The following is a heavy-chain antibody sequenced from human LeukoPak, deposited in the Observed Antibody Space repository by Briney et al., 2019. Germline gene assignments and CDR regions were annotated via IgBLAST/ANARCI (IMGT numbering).Heavy chain of an antibody. V-gene: IGHV3-21*01. CDR1: GFTFSSYS. Sequence: GGSLRLSCAASGFTFSSYSMNWVRQAPGKGLEWVSSISSSSSYIYYADSVKGRFTISRDSAKNSLYLQMNSLRAEDTAVYYCARWNTAMAFDYWGQGTLVTVSS. CDR3: ARWNTAMAFDY. CDR2: ISSSSSYI. J-gene: IGHJ4*02. D-gene: IGHD5-18*01.